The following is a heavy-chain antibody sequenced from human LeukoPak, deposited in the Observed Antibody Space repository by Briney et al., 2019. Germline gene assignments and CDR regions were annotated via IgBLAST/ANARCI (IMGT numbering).Heavy chain of an antibody. J-gene: IGHJ6*02. CDR2: ISYDGSNK. Sequence: GGSLRLSCAASGLTVSSNYMSWVRQAPGKGLEWVAVISYDGSNKYYADSVKGRFTISRDNSKNTLYLQMNSLGAEDTAIYYCAKGDGSSLAYYYGMDVWGQGTTVTVSS. CDR1: GLTVSSNY. CDR3: AKGDGSSLAYYYGMDV. V-gene: IGHV3-30*18. D-gene: IGHD1-26*01.